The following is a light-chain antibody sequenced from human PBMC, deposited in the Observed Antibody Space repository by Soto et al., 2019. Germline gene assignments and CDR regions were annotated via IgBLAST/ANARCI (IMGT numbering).Light chain of an antibody. CDR2: GAS. Sequence: EIVMTQSPVTLSVSPGGRATLSCRASQSISDTLAWYQQKPGQAPRLLIHGASTRAPGFPARFSGSGSGTDFTLTISCLQSEDFAVYYCQQYGSSPWTFGQGTKLEIK. CDR3: QQYGSSPWT. J-gene: IGKJ2*01. V-gene: IGKV3-15*01. CDR1: QSISDT.